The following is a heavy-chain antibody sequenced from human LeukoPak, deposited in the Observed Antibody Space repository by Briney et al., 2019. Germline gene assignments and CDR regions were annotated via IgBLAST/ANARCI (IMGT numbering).Heavy chain of an antibody. CDR1: GGSVSSGSYY. Sequence: PSETLSLTCTVSGGSVSSGSYYWSWIRQPPGKGLEWIGYIYYSGSTNYNPSLKSRVTISVDTSKNQFSLKLSSVTAADTAVYYCARTSTVTMAMHYWGQGTLVTVSS. CDR3: ARTSTVTMAMHY. V-gene: IGHV4-61*01. J-gene: IGHJ4*02. CDR2: IYYSGST. D-gene: IGHD4-17*01.